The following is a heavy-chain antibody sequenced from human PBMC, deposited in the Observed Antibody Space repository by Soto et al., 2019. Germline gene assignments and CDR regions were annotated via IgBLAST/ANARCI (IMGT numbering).Heavy chain of an antibody. CDR3: AKDIWNYGSMDV. CDR2: INWNSGNI. J-gene: IGHJ6*03. Sequence: EVQLVESGGGLVQPGRSLRLSCAASGFTFNDYAMHWVRQAPGKGLEWVSGINWNSGNIGYADSIKGRFTISRDNAKNSLYLQMNSLRTEDTALYYCAKDIWNYGSMDVWGNGTTVSVYS. CDR1: GFTFNDYA. V-gene: IGHV3-9*01. D-gene: IGHD1-7*01.